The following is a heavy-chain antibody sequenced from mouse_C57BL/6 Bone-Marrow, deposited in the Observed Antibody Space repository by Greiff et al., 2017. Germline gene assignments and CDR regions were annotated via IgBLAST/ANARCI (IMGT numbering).Heavy chain of an antibody. CDR1: GFSLTSYG. CDR3: ASLLPQGAY. Sequence: VQLVESGPGLVAPSQSLSITCTVSGFSLTSYGVDWVRQSPGRGLEWLGVIWGVGSTNYNSALKSRLSISKDNSKSQVFLKMNSLQTDDTAMYYCASLLPQGAYWGQGTLVTVSA. CDR2: IWGVGST. V-gene: IGHV2-6*01. J-gene: IGHJ3*01. D-gene: IGHD2-1*01.